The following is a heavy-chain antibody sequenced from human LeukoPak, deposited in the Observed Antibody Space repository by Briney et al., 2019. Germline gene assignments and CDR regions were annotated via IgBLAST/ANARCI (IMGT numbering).Heavy chain of an antibody. Sequence: PGGSLRLSCAASGFTFSSYWMSWVRQAPGKGLEWVANIKQDGSEKYYVDSVKGRFTISRDNAKNSLYLQMNSLRAEDTAVYYCAKDRGYSYGPEYCQHWGQGTLVTVSS. CDR3: AKDRGYSYGPEYCQH. D-gene: IGHD5-18*01. V-gene: IGHV3-7*03. CDR2: IKQDGSEK. J-gene: IGHJ1*01. CDR1: GFTFSSYW.